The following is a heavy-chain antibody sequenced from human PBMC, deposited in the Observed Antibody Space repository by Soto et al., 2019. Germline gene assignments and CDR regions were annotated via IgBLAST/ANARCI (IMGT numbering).Heavy chain of an antibody. J-gene: IGHJ6*02. CDR2: INPNNGGT. CDR1: GYTFTGYY. V-gene: IGHV1-2*04. Sequence: ASVKVSCKASGYTFTGYYMHWVRQAPGQGLEWMGWINPNNGGTNYAQKFQGWVTMTRDTSISTAYMELSRLRSDDTAVYYCARDIVLVPAAHYYYYYGMDVWGQGTTVTVSS. D-gene: IGHD2-2*01. CDR3: ARDIVLVPAAHYYYYYGMDV.